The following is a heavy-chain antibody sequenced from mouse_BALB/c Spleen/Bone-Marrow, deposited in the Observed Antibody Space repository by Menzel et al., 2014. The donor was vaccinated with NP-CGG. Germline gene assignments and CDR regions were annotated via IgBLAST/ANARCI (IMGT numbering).Heavy chain of an antibody. V-gene: IGHV1-69*01. CDR3: ARTGYDYYFDY. J-gene: IGHJ2*01. CDR1: GYTFTDYW. D-gene: IGHD2-4*01. Sequence: QVQLKESGAELVMPGASVKMSCKASGYTFTDYWMHWVKQRPGQGLEWIGAIDTSDSYTSYNQKSKGKATLTVDESSSTAYMQLSSLTSEDSAFYYCARTGYDYYFDYWGQGTTLTVSS. CDR2: IDTSDSYT.